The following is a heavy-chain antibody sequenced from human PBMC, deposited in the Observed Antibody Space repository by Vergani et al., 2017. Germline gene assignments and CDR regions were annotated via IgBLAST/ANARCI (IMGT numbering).Heavy chain of an antibody. D-gene: IGHD3-22*01. J-gene: IGHJ4*02. V-gene: IGHV4-31*02. Sequence: VHLLESGGGQVEAGGSLRLSCVASGFTFSNSAMSWVRQHPGKGLEWIGYIYSTGSTHHNPSLRRRINMSVDTSKNQFSLKLNSVTAADTAMYYCARMGGYDEGDAFRIGYFDSCGPGILVTVSS. CDR3: ARMGGYDEGDAFRIGYFDS. CDR1: GFTFSNSA. CDR2: IYSTGST.